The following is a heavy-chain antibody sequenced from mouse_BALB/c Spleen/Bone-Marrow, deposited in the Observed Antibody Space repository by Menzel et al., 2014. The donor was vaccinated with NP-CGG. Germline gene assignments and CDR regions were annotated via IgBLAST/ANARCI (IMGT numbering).Heavy chain of an antibody. CDR3: VRSGSNSGYFDY. CDR2: ISSGSSTI. J-gene: IGHJ2*01. D-gene: IGHD2-5*01. V-gene: IGHV5-17*02. CDR1: GFTFSSFG. Sequence: EVKLMESGGGLVQPGESRKLSCAASGFTFSSFGMHWVCQAPEKGLEWVAYISSGSSTIYYGDTVMGRFTISRDNPKDTLFLQMTSLRSEDAASYYYVRSGSNSGYFDYWGQGTTLTVSS.